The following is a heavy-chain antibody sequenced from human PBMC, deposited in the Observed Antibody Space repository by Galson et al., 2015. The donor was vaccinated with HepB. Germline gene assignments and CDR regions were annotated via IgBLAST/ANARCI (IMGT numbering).Heavy chain of an antibody. Sequence: SLRLSCAASGFSFDNCAMNWVRQAPGKGLEWVSIISIGSVYTDYADSVKGRFTISRDNSKNTLYLQMNSLRVEDTAVCYCANSGGPYTSSSKRYFDSWGQGTPVTVSS. CDR3: ANSGGPYTSSSKRYFDS. V-gene: IGHV3-23*01. J-gene: IGHJ4*02. D-gene: IGHD6-13*01. CDR1: GFSFDNCA. CDR2: ISIGSVYT.